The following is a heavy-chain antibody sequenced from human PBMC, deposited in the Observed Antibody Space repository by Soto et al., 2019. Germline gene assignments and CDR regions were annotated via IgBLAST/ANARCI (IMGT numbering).Heavy chain of an antibody. CDR2: AYFSGDT. J-gene: IGHJ5*02. D-gene: IGHD2-2*01. Sequence: NLSEPLSLTCSVSGGSIRRYFWLWMRQPPGKGLEWIGYAYFSGDTGYNPSLKSRVTMAVDTSKNQVSLKLSSVTAADTAVYYCARDRSTYVGGGTGEVKENWFDPWGQGALVTFS. CDR1: GGSIRRYF. V-gene: IGHV4-59*01. CDR3: ARDRSTYVGGGTGEVKENWFDP.